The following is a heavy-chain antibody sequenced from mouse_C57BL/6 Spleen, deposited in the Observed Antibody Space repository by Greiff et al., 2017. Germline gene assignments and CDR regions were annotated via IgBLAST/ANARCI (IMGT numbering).Heavy chain of an antibody. CDR2: ISYSGST. J-gene: IGHJ3*01. CDR3: ARGDYSNPFAY. D-gene: IGHD2-5*01. V-gene: IGHV3-1*01. Sequence: ESGPGMVKPSQSLSLTCTVTGYSITSGYDWHWIRHFPGNKLEWMGYISYSGSTNYNPSLKSRISITHDTSKNHFFLKLNSVTTEDTATYYCARGDYSNPFAYWGQGTLVTVSA. CDR1: GYSITSGYD.